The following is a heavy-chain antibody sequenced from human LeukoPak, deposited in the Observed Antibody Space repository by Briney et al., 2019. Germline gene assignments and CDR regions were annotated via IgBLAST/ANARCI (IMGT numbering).Heavy chain of an antibody. CDR1: GFTFSDYY. CDR2: ISSSGSTI. Sequence: GGSLRLSCAASGFTFSDYYMSWIRQAPGKGLEWVSYISSSGSTIYYADSVKGRFTISRDNAKNSLYLQMNSLRAEDTAVYYCARDVSGRGYDFWSGYLYYYFDYWGQGTLVTVSS. CDR3: ARDVSGRGYDFWSGYLYYYFDY. D-gene: IGHD3-3*01. V-gene: IGHV3-11*01. J-gene: IGHJ4*02.